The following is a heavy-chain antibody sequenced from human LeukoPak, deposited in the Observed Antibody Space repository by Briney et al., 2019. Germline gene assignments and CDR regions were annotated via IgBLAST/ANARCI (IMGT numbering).Heavy chain of an antibody. J-gene: IGHJ4*02. CDR3: AIASSGTYHTCDY. D-gene: IGHD3-10*01. CDR1: GGSISSYY. CDR2: VYSSGST. V-gene: IGHV4-4*07. Sequence: SETLSLTCTVSGGSISSYYWSWIRQPAGKGLEWIGRVYSSGSTNYKHSLKGRVTMSVDTSKNPLSLQVSSVTAADTAVYYCAIASSGTYHTCDYGARGTLVSV.